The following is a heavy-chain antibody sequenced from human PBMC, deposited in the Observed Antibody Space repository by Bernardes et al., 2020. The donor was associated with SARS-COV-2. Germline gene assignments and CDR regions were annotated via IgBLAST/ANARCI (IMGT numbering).Heavy chain of an antibody. J-gene: IGHJ4*02. CDR2: ISAGEDNT. V-gene: IGHV3-23*01. CDR1: GFTFSTYE. Sequence: GGSLRLSCAASGFTFSTYEMSWVRQAPGKGLEWVSFISAGEDNTYYADSVRGRFTVSRDNSKSTLYLQMNSLRVEDTAVYYCVKGGWLDDWAQGTLVTVSS. D-gene: IGHD2-15*01. CDR3: VKGGWLDD.